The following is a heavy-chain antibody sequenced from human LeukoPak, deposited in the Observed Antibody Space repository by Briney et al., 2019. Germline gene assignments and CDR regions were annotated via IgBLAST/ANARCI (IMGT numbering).Heavy chain of an antibody. CDR2: FDLYNGGT. D-gene: IGHD1-26*01. CDR3: AGGGGSYGYV. V-gene: IGHV1-2*06. J-gene: IGHJ3*01. Sequence: ASVKVSCKASGYTFTKYYLNWVRQAPGQGLEWMGRFDLYNGGTTYAQKFQGRVTITRDTSVTTDYMELSSLRSDDTAVYYCAGGGGSYGYVWGQGTMVAVSS. CDR1: GYTFTKYY.